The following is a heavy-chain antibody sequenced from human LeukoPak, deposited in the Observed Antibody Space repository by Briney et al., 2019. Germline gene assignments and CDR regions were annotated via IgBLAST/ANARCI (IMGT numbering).Heavy chain of an antibody. CDR3: AKDGASGRNFDWLLDT. J-gene: IGHJ4*02. Sequence: SCKASGYTFTGYYMHWVRQAPGKGLEWVAVISYDGSNRYYADSVKGRFTVSRNDSKNTLYLQMNSLRPEDTAVYYCAKDGASGRNFDWLLDTWGQGTLVIVSS. V-gene: IGHV3-30*18. CDR2: ISYDGSNR. CDR1: GYTFTGYY. D-gene: IGHD3-9*01.